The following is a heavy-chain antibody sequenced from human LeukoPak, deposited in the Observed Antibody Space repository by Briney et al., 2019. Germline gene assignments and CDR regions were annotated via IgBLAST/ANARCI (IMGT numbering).Heavy chain of an antibody. CDR3: ARDCDSSGYPDY. CDR1: GFTFSSYA. Sequence: GRSLRLSCAASGFTFSSYAMHWVRQAPGKGLEWVAVISYDGSNKYYADSVKGRFTISRDNSKNTLCLQMNSLRAEDTAVYYCARDCDSSGYPDYWGQGTLVTVSS. D-gene: IGHD3-22*01. J-gene: IGHJ4*02. CDR2: ISYDGSNK. V-gene: IGHV3-30-3*01.